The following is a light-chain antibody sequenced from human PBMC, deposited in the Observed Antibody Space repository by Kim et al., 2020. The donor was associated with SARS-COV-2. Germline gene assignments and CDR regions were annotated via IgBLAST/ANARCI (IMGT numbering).Light chain of an antibody. J-gene: IGLJ3*02. Sequence: SYELTQPPSVSVAPGKTARITCGGNNIGSKSVHWYQQKPGQAPVLVIYYDSDRPSGIPERFSGSNSGNTATLTISRVEAGDEADYYCQVWDCSCDHPVFG. CDR2: YDS. CDR1: NIGSKS. CDR3: QVWDCSCDHPV. V-gene: IGLV3-21*04.